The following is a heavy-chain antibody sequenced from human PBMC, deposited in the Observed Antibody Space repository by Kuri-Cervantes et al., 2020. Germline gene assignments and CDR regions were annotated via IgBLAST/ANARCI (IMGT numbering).Heavy chain of an antibody. J-gene: IGHJ4*02. CDR3: ARETTKRGSDY. V-gene: IGHV4-34*01. CDR2: INHSGST. Sequence: ESLKISCAASGFTFSSYGMHWVRQAPGKGLEWIGEINHSGSTNYNPSLKSRVTISVDTSKNQFSLKLSSVTAADTAVYYCARETTKRGSDYWGQGTLVTVSS. CDR1: GFTFSSYG. D-gene: IGHD1/OR15-1a*01.